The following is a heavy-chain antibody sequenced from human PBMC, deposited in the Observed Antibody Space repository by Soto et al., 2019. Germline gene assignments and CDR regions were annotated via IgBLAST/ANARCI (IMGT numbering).Heavy chain of an antibody. D-gene: IGHD1-26*01. J-gene: IGHJ4*02. CDR2: IYYSGRN. Sequence: SETLSLTCTVAGGSISSYYWSWIRQPPGKGLEWIGYIYYSGRNNYNPSLKSRVTISVDTSKNQFSLKLSSVTAADTAVYYCARSASSGSYCGSDYWGQGTLVTVSS. CDR1: GGSISSYY. V-gene: IGHV4-59*01. CDR3: ARSASSGSYCGSDY.